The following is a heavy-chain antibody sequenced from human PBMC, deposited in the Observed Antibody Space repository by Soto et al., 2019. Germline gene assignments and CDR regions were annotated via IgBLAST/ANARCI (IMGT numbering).Heavy chain of an antibody. CDR2: IYFTGST. CDR1: GGSISSSVDH. Sequence: QLLESGPGLAKPSETLSLTCTVSGGSISSSVDHWGWIRQPPGKGLEWIGSIYFTGSTFYNPSLKSRDAISVHTSKNQFSLKLNSVTAADTAVYYCARQVGGSRLNWFDPWGQGTLVTVSS. J-gene: IGHJ5*02. D-gene: IGHD1-26*01. CDR3: ARQVGGSRLNWFDP. V-gene: IGHV4-39*01.